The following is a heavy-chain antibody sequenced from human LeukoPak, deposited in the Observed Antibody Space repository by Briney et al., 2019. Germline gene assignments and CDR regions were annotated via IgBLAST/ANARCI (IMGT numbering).Heavy chain of an antibody. J-gene: IGHJ4*02. V-gene: IGHV1-69*13. Sequence: SVKVSCKASGYTFINYAINWGRQAPGQGLEWMGGIIPIFGTANYAQKFQGRVTITADESTSTAYMELSSLRSEDTAVYYCVRGTLGRYDFDSWGQGTLVTVSS. CDR3: VRGTLGRYDFDS. D-gene: IGHD1-26*01. CDR2: IIPIFGTA. CDR1: GYTFINYA.